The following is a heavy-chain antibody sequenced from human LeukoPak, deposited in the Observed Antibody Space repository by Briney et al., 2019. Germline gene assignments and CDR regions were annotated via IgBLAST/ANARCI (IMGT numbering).Heavy chain of an antibody. Sequence: GGSLRLSYATSGFTFRNYAMSWDRQAPGKGLEWVSTISVSGGTTYYADSVKGRFTISRDNSKNTVSLQMNSLRAEDTAVYYCAKGNYYFDSSGYFHFDYWGQGTQVTVSS. V-gene: IGHV3-23*01. J-gene: IGHJ4*02. CDR3: AKGNYYFDSSGYFHFDY. D-gene: IGHD3-22*01. CDR2: ISVSGGTT. CDR1: GFTFRNYA.